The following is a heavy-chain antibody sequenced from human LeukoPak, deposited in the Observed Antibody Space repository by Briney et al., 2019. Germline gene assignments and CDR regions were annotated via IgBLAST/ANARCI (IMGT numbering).Heavy chain of an antibody. CDR2: VYWNDDK. V-gene: IGHV2-5*01. CDR3: AHSTDQWPWNDAFDI. Sequence: SGPTLVKPTQTLTLTCTFSGFSLSTSGVGVGWIRQPPGKALEWLALVYWNDDKRYSPSLKSRLTITKDTSKNQVVLTMTNMDPVDTATYYCAHSTDQWPWNDAFDIWGQGTMVTVSS. D-gene: IGHD6-19*01. CDR1: GFSLSTSGVG. J-gene: IGHJ3*02.